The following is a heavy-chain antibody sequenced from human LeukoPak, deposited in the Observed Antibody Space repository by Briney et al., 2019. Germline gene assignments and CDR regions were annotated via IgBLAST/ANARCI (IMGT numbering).Heavy chain of an antibody. Sequence: GGSLRLSCAASGFTVSSNYMSWVRQAPGKGLEWVSVIYSGGSAYYADSVKGRFTISRHNSKNTLYLQMNSLRAEDTAVYYCARVSSSYYFDYWGQGTLVTVSS. CDR2: IYSGGSA. J-gene: IGHJ4*02. V-gene: IGHV3-53*04. D-gene: IGHD6-6*01. CDR1: GFTVSSNY. CDR3: ARVSSSYYFDY.